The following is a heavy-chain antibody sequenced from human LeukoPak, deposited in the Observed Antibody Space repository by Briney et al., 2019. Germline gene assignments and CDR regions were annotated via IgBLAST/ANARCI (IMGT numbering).Heavy chain of an antibody. Sequence: SVKVSCKASGGTFSSYAISWVRQAPGQGLEWMGGIIPIFGTANYAQKFQGRVTITTDESTSTAYMELSSLRSEDTAVYYCARNLKGGYYYYYMDVWGKGTTVTVSS. V-gene: IGHV1-69*05. J-gene: IGHJ6*03. CDR3: ARNLKGGYYYYYMDV. CDR1: GGTFSSYA. CDR2: IIPIFGTA. D-gene: IGHD1-7*01.